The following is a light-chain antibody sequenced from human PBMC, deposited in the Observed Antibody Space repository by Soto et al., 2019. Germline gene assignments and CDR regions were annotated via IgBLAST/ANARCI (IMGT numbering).Light chain of an antibody. J-gene: IGLJ1*01. Sequence: QSVLPQPPSASGTPGQRVTISCSGSSSNIGSNYVYWYQQLPGTAPKVLIYSNNQRPSGVPDRFSGSKSGTSASLAISGLRSEDEADYYCAAWDDSLSGYVFGTGTKLTVL. CDR2: SNN. V-gene: IGLV1-47*02. CDR1: SSNIGSNY. CDR3: AAWDDSLSGYV.